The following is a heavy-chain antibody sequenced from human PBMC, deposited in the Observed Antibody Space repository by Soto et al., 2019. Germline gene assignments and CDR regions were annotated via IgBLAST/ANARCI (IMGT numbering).Heavy chain of an antibody. D-gene: IGHD3-22*01. CDR1: GGSFSGYY. CDR2: INHSGRT. J-gene: IGHJ4*02. Sequence: QVQLQQWGAGLLKPSETLSLTCAVYGGSFSGYYWSWFRQPPGKGLEWIGEINHSGRTNYNPSLKSRVTTSVDTTNNHFSPKLSSVTDADTASYYCASYDTSGYYVGGQGTLVTVSS. V-gene: IGHV4-34*01. CDR3: ASYDTSGYYV.